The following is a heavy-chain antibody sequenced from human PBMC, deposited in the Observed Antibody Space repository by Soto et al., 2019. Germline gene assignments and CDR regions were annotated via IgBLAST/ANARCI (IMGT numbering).Heavy chain of an antibody. J-gene: IGHJ6*03. CDR2: MNPNSGNT. CDR3: ARGFEYSSSSNPYYYYYMDV. CDR1: GYTFTSYD. Sequence: ASVKVSCKASGYTFTSYDINWVRQATGQGLEWMGWMNPNSGNTGYAQKFQGRVTMTRNTSISTAYMELSSLRSEDTAVYYCARGFEYSSSSNPYYYYYMDVWGKGTTITVSS. D-gene: IGHD6-6*01. V-gene: IGHV1-8*01.